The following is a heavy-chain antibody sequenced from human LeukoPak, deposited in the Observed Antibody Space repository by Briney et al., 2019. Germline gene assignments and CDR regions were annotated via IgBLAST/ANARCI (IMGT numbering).Heavy chain of an antibody. CDR1: GYTFTGYD. Sequence: GASVKVSCKASGYTFTGYDINWVRQATGQGLEWMGWMDPNSGNTGYAQKFQDRVTMTRNTSISTAYMELSSLRSEDTAVYYCARGRLAARNWFDPWGQGTLVTVSS. CDR3: ARGRLAARNWFDP. CDR2: MDPNSGNT. J-gene: IGHJ5*02. V-gene: IGHV1-8*01. D-gene: IGHD6-6*01.